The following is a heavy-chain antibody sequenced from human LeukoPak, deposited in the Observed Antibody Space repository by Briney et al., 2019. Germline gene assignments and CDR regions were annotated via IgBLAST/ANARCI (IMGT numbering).Heavy chain of an antibody. CDR3: ATQVGAARTYFDY. CDR1: GFTFSRYG. V-gene: IGHV3-33*01. D-gene: IGHD6-6*01. J-gene: IGHJ4*02. Sequence: PGTSLRLSRAASGFTFSRYGMHWVRQAPGKGLEWVAAIWEDGTNIHYGDSVKSRFTISRDNSKNMLYLQMNSLRVEDTAVYYCATQVGAARTYFDYWGQGTLVTVSS. CDR2: IWEDGTNI.